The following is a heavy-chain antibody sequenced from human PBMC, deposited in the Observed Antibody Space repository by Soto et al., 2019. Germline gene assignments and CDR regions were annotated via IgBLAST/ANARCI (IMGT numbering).Heavy chain of an antibody. J-gene: IGHJ6*03. CDR3: ARVRQLVGYFYYYIDV. D-gene: IGHD6-6*01. CDR1: GYTFTNYG. CDR2: ISAYNGDT. Sequence: QVRLLQSGAEVKKPGASVKVSCKASGYTFTNYGITWVRQAPGQGLEWMGWISAYNGDTHYTQRLQGRVTMTTDTSTSTAYMELRGLRSDDTAVYYWARVRQLVGYFYYYIDVWGKGTTVTVSS. V-gene: IGHV1-18*01.